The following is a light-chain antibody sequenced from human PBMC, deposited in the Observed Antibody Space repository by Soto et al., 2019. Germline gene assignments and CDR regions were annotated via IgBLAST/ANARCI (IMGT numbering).Light chain of an antibody. CDR3: QLYGSSLWFP. J-gene: IGKJ3*01. CDR1: QSVSSSY. V-gene: IGKV3-20*01. Sequence: EIVLTQSPSTLSLSPGERATLSCRASQSVSSSYLAWYQQKPGQAPRLLIYGASSRATGIPDRFSGSGSGTDFTLSISSLEPEDFAVYYCQLYGSSLWFPLGPGTKVDI. CDR2: GAS.